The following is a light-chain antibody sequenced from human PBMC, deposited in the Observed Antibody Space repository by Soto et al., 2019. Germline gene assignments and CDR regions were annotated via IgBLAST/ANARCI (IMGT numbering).Light chain of an antibody. CDR1: QSVSSN. V-gene: IGKV3-15*01. CDR3: QQYNSWPWT. J-gene: IGKJ1*01. CDR2: GAS. Sequence: EIVMTQSPATLSVSPGESATLSCRASQSVSSNLAWYQQKPGQAPRLLIYGASTRATGVPVRFSGSGSGTEFTLTISSLQSEDFAVYYCQQYNSWPWTFGQGTKVELK.